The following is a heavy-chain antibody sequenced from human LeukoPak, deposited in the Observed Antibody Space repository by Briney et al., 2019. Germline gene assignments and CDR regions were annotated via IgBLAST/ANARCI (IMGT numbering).Heavy chain of an antibody. J-gene: IGHJ5*01. V-gene: IGHV4-59*01. CDR1: GGSITGSY. CDR3: ARDRWFGS. CDR2: IYYSGST. Sequence: PSETLSLTCSVSGGSITGSYWSWLRQPPGKGLEYIGYIYYSGSTNYNPSLKSRVTISVDTSKNQFSLKLSSVTAADTAVYYCARDRWFGSWGQGTLVTVSS.